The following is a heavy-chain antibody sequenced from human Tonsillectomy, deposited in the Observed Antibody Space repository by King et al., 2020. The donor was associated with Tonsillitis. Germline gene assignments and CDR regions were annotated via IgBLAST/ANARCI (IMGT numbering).Heavy chain of an antibody. CDR3: ATVRGGYNGYSDY. CDR2: IYLSGST. CDR1: GGSINSGDYS. J-gene: IGHJ4*02. D-gene: IGHD5-24*01. Sequence: QLQESGPGLVKPSETLSLTCAVSGGSINSGDYSWSWIRQPPGKGLEWIGYIYLSGSTYYNPALKSRVTISIDRSKSQVSLKVTSVTAAETAVYYCATVRGGYNGYSDYWGQGTLVTVSS. V-gene: IGHV4-30-2*01.